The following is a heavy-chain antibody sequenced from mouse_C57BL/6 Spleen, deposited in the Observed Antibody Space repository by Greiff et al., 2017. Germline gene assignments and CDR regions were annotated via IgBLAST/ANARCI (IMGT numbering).Heavy chain of an antibody. J-gene: IGHJ4*01. D-gene: IGHD1-1*01. Sequence: QVQLQQPGAVLVRPGTSVKLSCKASGYTFTSYWMHWVKQRPGQGLEWIGVIDPSDSYTNYNQKFKGKATLTVDTSSSTAYMQLRSLTSEDSAVYYCAREITTGYAMDYWGQGTSVTVSS. V-gene: IGHV1-59*01. CDR3: AREITTGYAMDY. CDR2: IDPSDSYT. CDR1: GYTFTSYW.